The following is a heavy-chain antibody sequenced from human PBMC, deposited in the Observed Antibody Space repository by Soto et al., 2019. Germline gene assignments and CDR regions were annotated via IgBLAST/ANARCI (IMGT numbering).Heavy chain of an antibody. CDR2: IYYSGST. Sequence: SETLSLPYTVSGGSISSYYWSWIPQPPGKGLEWIGYIYYSGSTNYNPSLKSRVTISVDTSKNQLSLKLSSVTAADPAVYYCAREVPYYYDSSGYVGGKYYYYGMDVWGQGTTVTVSS. V-gene: IGHV4-59*01. J-gene: IGHJ6*02. CDR3: AREVPYYYDSSGYVGGKYYYYGMDV. CDR1: GGSISSYY. D-gene: IGHD3-22*01.